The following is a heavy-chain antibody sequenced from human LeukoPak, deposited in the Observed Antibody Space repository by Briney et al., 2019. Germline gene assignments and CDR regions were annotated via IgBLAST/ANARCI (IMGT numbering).Heavy chain of an antibody. V-gene: IGHV1-2*02. Sequence: GASVKVSCKASGYTFTGYFMHWVRQAPGQGLEWVGWNDPNNGDTNYPQKFQGRVTMTRDTSISTLYLDMSSLRSDDTAVYFCARGSSGWSRAFEIWGQGTMVTVCS. CDR2: NDPNNGDT. CDR3: ARGSSGWSRAFEI. D-gene: IGHD6-19*01. J-gene: IGHJ3*02. CDR1: GYTFTGYF.